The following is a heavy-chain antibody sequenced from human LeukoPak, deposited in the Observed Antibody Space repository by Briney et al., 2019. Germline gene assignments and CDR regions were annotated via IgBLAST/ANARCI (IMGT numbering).Heavy chain of an antibody. V-gene: IGHV3-23*01. CDR2: ISGGKDST. Sequence: GGSLRLSCAASGFTFNSYAMYWVRQAPGKGLEWVSSISGGKDSTYYADSVKGRFTLSRDNSRSTRYLQMNNLRADDTALYYCATKRGQGTQLNYNWFDHWGQGTLVTVSS. CDR3: ATKRGQGTQLNYNWFDH. J-gene: IGHJ5*02. D-gene: IGHD1-1*01. CDR1: GFTFNSYA.